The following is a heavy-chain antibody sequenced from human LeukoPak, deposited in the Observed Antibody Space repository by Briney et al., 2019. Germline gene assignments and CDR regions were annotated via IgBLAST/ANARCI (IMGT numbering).Heavy chain of an antibody. V-gene: IGHV4-59*12. CDR3: ARVRYSSSAVDP. J-gene: IGHJ5*02. CDR1: GGSISSYY. CDR2: IYYSGST. Sequence: SETLSLTCTVSGGSISSYYWSWIRQPPGKGLEWIGYIYYSGSTNYNPSLKSRVTISVDTSKNQFSLKLSSVTAADTAVYYCARVRYSSSAVDPWGQGTLVTVSS. D-gene: IGHD6-13*01.